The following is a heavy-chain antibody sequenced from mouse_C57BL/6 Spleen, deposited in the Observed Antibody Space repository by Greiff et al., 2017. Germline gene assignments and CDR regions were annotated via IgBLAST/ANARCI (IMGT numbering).Heavy chain of an antibody. CDR2: IDPSDSYT. CDR3: ARSGYYSSSSRLYLYFEV. Sequence: VQLQQPGAELVRPGTSVKLSCKASGYTFTSYWMHWVKQRPGQGLEWIGVIDPSDSYTTYNQKFKGKATLTVDTSYSTAYMQLSSLTSADSAVDYFARSGYYSSSSRLYLYFEVWGTGATVTVST. J-gene: IGHJ1*03. V-gene: IGHV1-59*01. D-gene: IGHD1-1*01. CDR1: GYTFTSYW.